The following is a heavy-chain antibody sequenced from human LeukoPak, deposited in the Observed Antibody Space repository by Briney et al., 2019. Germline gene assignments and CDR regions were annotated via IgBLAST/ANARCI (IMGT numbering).Heavy chain of an antibody. CDR1: GGSISSSNW. J-gene: IGHJ5*02. V-gene: IGHV4-4*02. CDR2: IYHSGST. Sequence: SGTLSLTCAVSGGSISSSNWWSWVRQPPGKGLEWIGEIYHSGSTNYNPSLKSRVTISVDKSKNQFSLKLSSVTAADTAVYYCARDRQQQLFWFDPWGQGTLVTVSS. D-gene: IGHD6-13*01. CDR3: ARDRQQQLFWFDP.